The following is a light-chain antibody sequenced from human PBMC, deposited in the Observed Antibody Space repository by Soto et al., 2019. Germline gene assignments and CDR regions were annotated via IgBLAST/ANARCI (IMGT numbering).Light chain of an antibody. V-gene: IGKV3-11*01. J-gene: IGKJ5*01. CDR3: QQRSNWPPNT. CDR1: QSVSSY. CDR2: DAS. Sequence: EIVLTQSTATLSLSPGGRASLSCRASQSVSSYLAWYQQKPGQAPRLLIYDASNRATGIPARFSGSGSGTDFTLTISSLEPEDFAVYYCQQRSNWPPNTFGQGTRLEIK.